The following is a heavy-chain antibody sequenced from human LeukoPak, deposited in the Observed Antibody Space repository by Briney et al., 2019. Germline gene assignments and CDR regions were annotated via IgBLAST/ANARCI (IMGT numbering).Heavy chain of an antibody. D-gene: IGHD5-24*01. Sequence: GGSLRLSCAASGFTFSNYWMIWVRQAPGKGLEWVGNVKQDGSEKRYADSVRGRFSISRDNAQTSLYLQMNSLRAEDTAVYYCARASDPWLQLTWGQGTLVTVSS. CDR3: ARASDPWLQLT. CDR2: VKQDGSEK. V-gene: IGHV3-7*05. J-gene: IGHJ5*02. CDR1: GFTFSNYW.